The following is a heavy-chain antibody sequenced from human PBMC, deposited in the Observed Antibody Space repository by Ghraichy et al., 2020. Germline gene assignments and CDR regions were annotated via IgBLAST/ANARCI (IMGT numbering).Heavy chain of an antibody. D-gene: IGHD6-13*01. Sequence: SVKVSCKASGGTFSSYAISWVRQAPGQGLEWMGRIIPILGIANYAQKFQGRVTITADKSTSTAYMELSSLRSEDTAVYYCARVSPRIAAAGRGGDLWETAFDPWGQGTLVTVSS. V-gene: IGHV1-69*04. CDR2: IIPILGIA. CDR3: ARVSPRIAAAGRGGDLWETAFDP. J-gene: IGHJ5*02. CDR1: GGTFSSYA.